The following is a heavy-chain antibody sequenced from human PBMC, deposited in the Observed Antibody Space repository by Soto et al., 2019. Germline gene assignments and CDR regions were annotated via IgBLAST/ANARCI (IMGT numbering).Heavy chain of an antibody. D-gene: IGHD3-9*01. Sequence: ASVKVSCKASGYTFTSYGISWVRQAPGQGLEWIRWNSAYNGKTNYAQKLQGRVTMTTDKSTSTAYMELRSLSSDDMAVYYCARDVPYYDILTGHFFDYWGQGTLVTVSS. CDR2: NSAYNGKT. CDR1: GYTFTSYG. V-gene: IGHV1-18*03. J-gene: IGHJ4*02. CDR3: ARDVPYYDILTGHFFDY.